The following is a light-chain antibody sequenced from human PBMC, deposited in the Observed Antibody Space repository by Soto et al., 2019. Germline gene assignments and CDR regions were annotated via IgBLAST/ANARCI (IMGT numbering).Light chain of an antibody. CDR2: AAS. CDR3: QQSYSTLT. J-gene: IGKJ3*01. V-gene: IGKV1-39*01. CDR1: QTISDY. Sequence: IQMTQSAYSLSASVGDRVTITFRTSQTISDYLNWYQHKPGKAPKLLISAASSLQSGVPSRFSGSGSGTDFTLTISSLQPEEFATYYCQQSYSTLTFGPGTKVYI.